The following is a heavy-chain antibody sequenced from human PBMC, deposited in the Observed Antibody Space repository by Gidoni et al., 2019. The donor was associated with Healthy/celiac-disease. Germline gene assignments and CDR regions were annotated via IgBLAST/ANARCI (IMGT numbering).Heavy chain of an antibody. CDR2: INPSGGST. Sequence: QVQLVQSGAEVKKPGASVKVSCKASGYPFTSYYMHWVRQAPGQGLEWMGIINPSGGSTSYAQKFQGRVTMTRDTSTSTVYMELSSLRSEDTAVYYCARDYYYDSSGYYVPGYWGQGTLVTVSS. J-gene: IGHJ4*02. D-gene: IGHD3-22*01. CDR3: ARDYYYDSSGYYVPGY. CDR1: GYPFTSYY. V-gene: IGHV1-46*01.